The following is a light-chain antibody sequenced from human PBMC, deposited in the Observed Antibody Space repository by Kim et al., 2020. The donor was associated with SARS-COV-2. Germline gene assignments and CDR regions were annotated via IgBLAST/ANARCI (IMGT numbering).Light chain of an antibody. CDR1: QSVSNN. Sequence: EIVMTQSPASVSVSPGERATLSCRASQSVSNNLAWYQQKPGQAPRLLIYDASTRATGIPARFGGSGSGTLFTLTISSLQSEDFAIYYCQHYKSWPLTFGGGTKVDIK. CDR2: DAS. CDR3: QHYKSWPLT. J-gene: IGKJ4*01. V-gene: IGKV3-15*01.